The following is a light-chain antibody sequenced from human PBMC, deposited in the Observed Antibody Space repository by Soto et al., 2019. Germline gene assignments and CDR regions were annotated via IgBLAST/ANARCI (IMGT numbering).Light chain of an antibody. Sequence: EIVMTQSPATLSVSPGERVTLSCRASQSVANDLAWYQHKPGQAPRLLTHGASTRATGIPARFSGVGSGTEFTLTISSLQSEDFAVYYCQQYNKWPQTFGQGTRLE. CDR3: QQYNKWPQT. CDR1: QSVAND. V-gene: IGKV3-15*01. J-gene: IGKJ5*01. CDR2: GAS.